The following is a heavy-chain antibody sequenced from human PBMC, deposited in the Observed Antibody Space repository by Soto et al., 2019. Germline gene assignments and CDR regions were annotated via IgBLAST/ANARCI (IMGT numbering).Heavy chain of an antibody. Sequence: GASVKVSCKASGYTFTSYGISWVRQAPGQGLEWMGWISAYNGNTNYAQKLQGRVTMTTDTSTSTAYMELRSLRSDDTAVYYCARVEYYGDYFRDFDYWXQGTLVTVSS. CDR1: GYTFTSYG. J-gene: IGHJ4*02. CDR3: ARVEYYGDYFRDFDY. V-gene: IGHV1-18*01. D-gene: IGHD4-17*01. CDR2: ISAYNGNT.